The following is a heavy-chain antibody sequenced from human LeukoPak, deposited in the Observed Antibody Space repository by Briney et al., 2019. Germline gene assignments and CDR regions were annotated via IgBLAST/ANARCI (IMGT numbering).Heavy chain of an antibody. CDR2: MNPNSGNT. CDR3: ARGPIFRQVPAAYDYYYYYMDV. V-gene: IGHV1-8*03. D-gene: IGHD2-2*01. CDR1: GYTFTSYD. J-gene: IGHJ6*03. Sequence: ASVKVSCKASGYTFTSYDINWVRQATGQGLEWMGWMNPNSGNTGYAQKFQGGVTITRNTSISTAYMELSSLRSEDTAVYYCARGPIFRQVPAAYDYYYYYMDVWGKGTTVTVSS.